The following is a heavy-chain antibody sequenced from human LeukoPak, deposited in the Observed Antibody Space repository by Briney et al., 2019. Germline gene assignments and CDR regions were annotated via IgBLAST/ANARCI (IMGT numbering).Heavy chain of an antibody. Sequence: GGSLRLSCAASGLTFSSYEMNWVRQAPGKGLEWVSYISSSGSTIYYADSVKGRFTISRDNAKNSLYLQMNSLRAEDTAVYYCARSGGYFDWLSNHDAFDIWGQGTMVTVSS. CDR3: ARSGGYFDWLSNHDAFDI. CDR2: ISSSGSTI. D-gene: IGHD3-9*01. V-gene: IGHV3-48*03. CDR1: GLTFSSYE. J-gene: IGHJ3*02.